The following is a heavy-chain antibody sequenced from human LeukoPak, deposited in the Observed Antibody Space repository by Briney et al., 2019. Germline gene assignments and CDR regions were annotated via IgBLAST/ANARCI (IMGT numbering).Heavy chain of an antibody. CDR3: ARVISGDENFQH. J-gene: IGHJ1*01. V-gene: IGHV1-2*02. D-gene: IGHD3-10*01. CDR1: GYTFTVYF. CDR2: INPNTGGT. Sequence: ASVKVSCKASGYTFTVYFMHWVRQAPGQGLEWMGWINPNTGGTNYAQKFQGRVTITRDTSISTAYMELSRLRSDDTAVYYCARVISGDENFQHWGQGTLVTVSS.